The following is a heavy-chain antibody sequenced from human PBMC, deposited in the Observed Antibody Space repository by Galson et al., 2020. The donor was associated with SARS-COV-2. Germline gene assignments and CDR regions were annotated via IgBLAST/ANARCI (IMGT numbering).Heavy chain of an antibody. CDR1: GSSFSISGVG. CDR2: IYWDNGV. Sequence: KMSGPTLVKPTQTLTLTCTFSGSSFSISGVGVGWIRQPPGKALEWLALIYWDNGVRYSPSLKSRLTITKATSKNQVVLTMTNLDTVDKATYYCAHRLNSPAGWQTFDYWGQGILVAVSS. CDR3: AHRLNSPAGWQTFDY. J-gene: IGHJ4*02. V-gene: IGHV2-5*02. D-gene: IGHD6-19*01.